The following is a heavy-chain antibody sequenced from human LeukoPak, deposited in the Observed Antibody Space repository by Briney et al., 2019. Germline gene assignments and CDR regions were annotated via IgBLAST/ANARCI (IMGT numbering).Heavy chain of an antibody. V-gene: IGHV3-30*18. J-gene: IGHJ3*02. CDR2: ISYDGSNK. Sequence: GGSLRLSCAASGFTFSSYGMHWVRQAPGKGLEWVAVISYDGSNKYYADSVKGRFTISRDNSKNTLYLQMNSLRAEDTAVYYCAKDLPYYDFWSGYHGAFDIWGQGTMVTVSS. CDR1: GFTFSSYG. D-gene: IGHD3-3*01. CDR3: AKDLPYYDFWSGYHGAFDI.